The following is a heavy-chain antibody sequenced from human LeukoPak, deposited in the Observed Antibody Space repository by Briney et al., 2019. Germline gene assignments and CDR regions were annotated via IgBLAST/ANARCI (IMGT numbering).Heavy chain of an antibody. D-gene: IGHD6-13*01. V-gene: IGHV3-13*01. CDR3: ARGRRSSWSIDY. Sequence: GGSLRLSCAASGFTFSSYDMHWVRQATGKGLEWVSATGTAGDTYYPGSVKGRFTISRENAKNSLYLQMNSLRAGDTAVYYCARGRRSSWSIDYWGQGTLVTVSS. CDR1: GFTFSSYD. J-gene: IGHJ4*02. CDR2: TGTAGDT.